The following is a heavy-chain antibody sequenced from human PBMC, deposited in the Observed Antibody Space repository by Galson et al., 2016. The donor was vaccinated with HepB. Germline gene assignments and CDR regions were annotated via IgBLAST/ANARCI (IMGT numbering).Heavy chain of an antibody. D-gene: IGHD6-13*01. CDR2: IYYTGST. V-gene: IGHV4-39*01. CDR1: GGSISSSGYH. Sequence: ETLSLTCTVSGGSISSSGYHWGWIRQPPGKGLEWIGNIYYTGSTYYNPSLESRLSMSVGTSKNQFALTLTSVTAADTAVYYCARAAGHEYYFYGMEVWGQGTTVTVSS. J-gene: IGHJ6*02. CDR3: ARAAGHEYYFYGMEV.